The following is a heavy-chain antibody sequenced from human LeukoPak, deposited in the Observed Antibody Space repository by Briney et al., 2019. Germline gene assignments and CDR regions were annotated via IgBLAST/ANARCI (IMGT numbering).Heavy chain of an antibody. CDR1: GGTFSSYA. J-gene: IGHJ4*02. Sequence: SVKVSCKASGGTFSSYAISCVRQAPGQGLGWMGGIIPIFGTANYAQKFQGRVTSTTDESTSTAYMELSSLRSEDTAVYYCARQGVGATRERYFDYWGQGTLVTVSS. V-gene: IGHV1-69*05. CDR3: ARQGVGATRERYFDY. CDR2: IIPIFGTA. D-gene: IGHD1-26*01.